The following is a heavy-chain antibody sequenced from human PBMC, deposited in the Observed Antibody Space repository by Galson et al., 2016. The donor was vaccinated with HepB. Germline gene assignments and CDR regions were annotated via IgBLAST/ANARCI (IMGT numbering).Heavy chain of an antibody. Sequence: SLRLSCAASGLTFSSYWMNWVRQARGKGLEWVANIKDDGSEKNYVDSVKGRFTISRDNAQNSLYLQMNTLRAEDKAVYYCAGGSGWDAEHWGQGTLVTVSS. CDR3: AGGSGWDAEH. D-gene: IGHD1-26*01. CDR2: IKDDGSEK. CDR1: GLTFSSYW. J-gene: IGHJ1*01. V-gene: IGHV3-7*03.